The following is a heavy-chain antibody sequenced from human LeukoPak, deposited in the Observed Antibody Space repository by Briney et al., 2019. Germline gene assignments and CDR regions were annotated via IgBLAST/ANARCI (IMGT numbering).Heavy chain of an antibody. CDR3: ARDSDRSFDY. J-gene: IGHJ4*02. CDR2: IWYDGSNK. Sequence: GGSLRLSCAASGFTFSSYGMHWVRQAPGKGLEWVAVIWYDGSNKNYADSVKGRFTISRDNSKNTLYLQMNSLRVEDTAVYYCARDSDRSFDYWGQGTLVIVSS. CDR1: GFTFSSYG. V-gene: IGHV3-33*01.